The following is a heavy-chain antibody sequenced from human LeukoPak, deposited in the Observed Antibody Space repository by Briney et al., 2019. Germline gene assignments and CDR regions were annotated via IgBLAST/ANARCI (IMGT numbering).Heavy chain of an antibody. J-gene: IGHJ6*04. CDR3: ARVLGRRHGMDV. V-gene: IGHV4-59*01. Sequence: PSETLSLTCTVSGGSISSYYWSWIRQPPGKGLEWIGYIYYSGSTNYNPSLKSRVTISVDTSKNQFSLKLSSVTAADTAVYYCARVLGRRHGMDVWGKGTTVTVSS. CDR1: GGSISSYY. D-gene: IGHD2-15*01. CDR2: IYYSGST.